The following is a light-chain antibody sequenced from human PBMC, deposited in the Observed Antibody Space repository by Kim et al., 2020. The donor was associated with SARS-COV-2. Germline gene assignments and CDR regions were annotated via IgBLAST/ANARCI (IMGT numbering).Light chain of an antibody. V-gene: IGLV3-19*01. J-gene: IGLJ2*01. CDR2: AKD. Sequence: SSELTQDPAVSVALGQTVTITCQGDSLRNYYATWYQQKPRQAPSLVMFAKDKRPSGIPDRFSGSSSGNTASLTISGAQAEDEADYFCNSRDISGNHWVFG. CDR3: NSRDISGNHWV. CDR1: SLRNYY.